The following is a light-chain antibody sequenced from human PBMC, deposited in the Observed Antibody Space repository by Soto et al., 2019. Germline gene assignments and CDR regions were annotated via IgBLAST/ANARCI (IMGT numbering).Light chain of an antibody. Sequence: IVMTQSPATLSVSPGERATLSCRASQSVSNSLAWYQQKPGQAPRLLIYDASTRATGIPARFSGSGSGTEFPLTISGLQSEAFAVYCCQQYNYWPPWTFGQGTRVDIK. CDR1: QSVSNS. J-gene: IGKJ1*01. V-gene: IGKV3-15*01. CDR3: QQYNYWPPWT. CDR2: DAS.